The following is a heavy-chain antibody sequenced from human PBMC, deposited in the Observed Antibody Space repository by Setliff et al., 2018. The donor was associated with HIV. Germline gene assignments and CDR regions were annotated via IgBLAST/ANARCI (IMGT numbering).Heavy chain of an antibody. CDR3: ARVATVSHPGDYFDY. CDR2: MNPNSGNT. Sequence: ASVKVSCKASGYTFSNYDINWVRQATGQGLEWVGWMNPNSGNTGYAQKFQGRVTLTRNISISTAYMELSSLRSEDTAVYSCARVATVSHPGDYFDYWGQGTLVTVSS. J-gene: IGHJ4*02. CDR1: GYTFSNYD. V-gene: IGHV1-8*01. D-gene: IGHD4-4*01.